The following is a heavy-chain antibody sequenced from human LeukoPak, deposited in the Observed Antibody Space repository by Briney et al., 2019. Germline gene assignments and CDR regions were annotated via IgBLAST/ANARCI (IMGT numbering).Heavy chain of an antibody. Sequence: PGRSLRLSCAASGFTFSSYAMHWVRQAPGKGLEWVAVISYDGSNKYYADSVKGRFTISRDNSKNTLYLQMNSLRAEDTAVYYCARDVLDYDILTGYYGRGMDVWGKGTTVTVSS. CDR3: ARDVLDYDILTGYYGRGMDV. J-gene: IGHJ6*04. V-gene: IGHV3-30*04. CDR1: GFTFSSYA. CDR2: ISYDGSNK. D-gene: IGHD3-9*01.